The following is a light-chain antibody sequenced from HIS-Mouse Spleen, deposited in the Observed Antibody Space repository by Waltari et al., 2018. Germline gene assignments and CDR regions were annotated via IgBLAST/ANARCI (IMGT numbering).Light chain of an antibody. CDR2: EGS. V-gene: IGLV2-23*03. Sequence: QSALTQPASVSGSPGQSITISCTGTSSDVGSYNLVSWYQQHPGKAPKLMIYEGSKRPSGVSTRFSGSKSGNTASLPISGLQAEDEAAYYCCSYAGSSTFEVFGGGTKLTVL. CDR1: SSDVGSYNL. J-gene: IGLJ2*01. CDR3: CSYAGSSTFEV.